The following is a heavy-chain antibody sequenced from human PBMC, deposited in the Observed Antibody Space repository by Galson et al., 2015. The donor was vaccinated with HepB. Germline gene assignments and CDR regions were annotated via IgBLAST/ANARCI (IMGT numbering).Heavy chain of an antibody. J-gene: IGHJ4*02. CDR1: GYTFTSYG. D-gene: IGHD5-18*01. V-gene: IGHV1-18*04. Sequence: SVKVSCKASGYTFTSYGISWVRQAPGQGLEWMGWISAYNGNTNYAQKLQGRVTMTTDTSTSTAYMELRSLRSDDTAVYYCALRDTAMVIGPANDYWGQGTLVTVSS. CDR3: ALRDTAMVIGPANDY. CDR2: ISAYNGNT.